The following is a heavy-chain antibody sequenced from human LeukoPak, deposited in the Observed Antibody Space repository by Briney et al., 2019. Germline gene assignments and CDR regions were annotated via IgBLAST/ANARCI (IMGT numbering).Heavy chain of an antibody. Sequence: ASVKVSCKASGYTFTSYDINWVRQATGQGLERMGWMNPNSGNTGYAQKFQGRVTMTSNTSISTAYMELSSLRSEDTAVYYCARGGYCSGGSCYPSIDYWGQGTLVTVSS. CDR1: GYTFTSYD. CDR3: ARGGYCSGGSCYPSIDY. D-gene: IGHD2-15*01. CDR2: MNPNSGNT. J-gene: IGHJ4*02. V-gene: IGHV1-8*01.